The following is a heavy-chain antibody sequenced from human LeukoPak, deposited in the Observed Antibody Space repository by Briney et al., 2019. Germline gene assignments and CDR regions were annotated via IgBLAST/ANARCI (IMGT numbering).Heavy chain of an antibody. V-gene: IGHV4-31*03. CDR3: ARDGHYGDFLVDY. Sequence: SETLSLTCTVSGGSISSGGYYWSWIRQHPGKGLEWIGYIYYSGSTYYNPSLKSRVTISVDTPKNQFSLQLNSVTPEDTAVYYCARDGHYGDFLVDYWGQGTLVTVSS. J-gene: IGHJ4*02. CDR1: GGSISSGGYY. D-gene: IGHD4-17*01. CDR2: IYYSGST.